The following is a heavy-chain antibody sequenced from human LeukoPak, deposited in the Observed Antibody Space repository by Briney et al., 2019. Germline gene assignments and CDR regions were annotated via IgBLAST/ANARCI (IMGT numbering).Heavy chain of an antibody. Sequence: GGSLRLSCAASGLIFSNYAMNWVRQASGKGLEWVSGITDSGRKTYYADSVKGRFSISRDNSKNTVYLQMSDLRAEDTAVYYCAKITKAATPNYWGQGTLVTVSS. CDR3: AKITKAATPNY. D-gene: IGHD6-25*01. J-gene: IGHJ4*02. CDR1: GLIFSNYA. V-gene: IGHV3-23*01. CDR2: ITDSGRKT.